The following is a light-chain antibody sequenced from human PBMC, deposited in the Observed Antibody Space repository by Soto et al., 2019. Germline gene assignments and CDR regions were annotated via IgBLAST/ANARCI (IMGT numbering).Light chain of an antibody. CDR1: SSNIGSNF. CDR3: AAWDDSLRGRV. J-gene: IGLJ3*02. CDR2: RND. Sequence: QSVLTQQPSASGTPGQRVTISCSGSSSNIGSNFVYWYQQLPGTAPKLLIYRNDQRPSGVPDRFSGSKSGTSASLAISGLRSVDEADYYCAAWDDSLRGRVFGGGTKLTGL. V-gene: IGLV1-47*01.